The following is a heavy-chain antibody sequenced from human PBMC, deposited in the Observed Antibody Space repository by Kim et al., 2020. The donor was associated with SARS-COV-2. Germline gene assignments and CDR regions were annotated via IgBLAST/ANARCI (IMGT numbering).Heavy chain of an antibody. CDR1: GGSISSCSYY. J-gene: IGHJ5*02. CDR2: LCYSTST. CDR3: ARHRGSSGWTGGHGLDT. Sequence: SETLSLTCIVSGGSISSCSYYWSWIRQPPGKGLKGIGSLCYSTSTYYNPTLKSRVTVSVDTYKTQLSLKVGTVTAAATAVYSCARHRGSSGWTGGHGLDTRGEPTQVTVS. D-gene: IGHD6-25*01. V-gene: IGHV4-39*01.